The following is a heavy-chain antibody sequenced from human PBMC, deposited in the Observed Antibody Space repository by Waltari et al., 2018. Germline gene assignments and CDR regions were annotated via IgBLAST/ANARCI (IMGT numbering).Heavy chain of an antibody. CDR2: ISSSSSYI. CDR1: GFTFSSYS. D-gene: IGHD1-1*01. V-gene: IGHV3-21*01. J-gene: IGHJ2*01. Sequence: EVQLVESGGGLVKPGGSLRLSCAASGFTFSSYSMTWVRQAPGKGLEWVSSISSSSSYIYYADSVKGRFTISRDNAKNSLYLQMNSLRAEDTAVYYCARVEGTYWYFDLWGRGTLVTVSS. CDR3: ARVEGTYWYFDL.